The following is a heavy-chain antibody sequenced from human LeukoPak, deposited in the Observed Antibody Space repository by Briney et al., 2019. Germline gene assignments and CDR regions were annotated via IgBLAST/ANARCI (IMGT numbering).Heavy chain of an antibody. CDR1: GFTFRNAW. J-gene: IGHJ3*01. D-gene: IGHD2-2*01. Sequence: GGSLRLSCAASGFTFRNAWRTWVRQAPGKGREWVGRLKSKTDGGTTDYAAPVKGRFTISRDNSKNTLYLQMNSLKTEDTAVYYCTTDCTSTSCYGDGAFDVWGQGTMVTVSS. CDR2: LKSKTDGGTT. CDR3: TTDCTSTSCYGDGAFDV. V-gene: IGHV3-15*01.